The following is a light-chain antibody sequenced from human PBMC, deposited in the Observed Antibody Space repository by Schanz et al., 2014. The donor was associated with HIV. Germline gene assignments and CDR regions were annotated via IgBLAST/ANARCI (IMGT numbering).Light chain of an antibody. Sequence: ELVMTQSPATLSVSPGERATLSCRASQSVGSDLAWYQQKPGQAPRLLIYGASSRATGIPDRFSGSGSGTDFTLTISRLEPEDFAVYYCQQYGSSPWTFGQGTKVEIK. CDR1: QSVGSD. CDR3: QQYGSSPWT. V-gene: IGKV3-20*01. J-gene: IGKJ1*01. CDR2: GAS.